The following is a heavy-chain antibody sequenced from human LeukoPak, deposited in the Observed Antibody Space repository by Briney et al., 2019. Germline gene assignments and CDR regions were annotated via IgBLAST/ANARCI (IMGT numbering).Heavy chain of an antibody. CDR1: GYTFTAYY. CDR3: ARAHVLRSSSRSFQH. D-gene: IGHD6-13*01. CDR2: IDPNSGGT. V-gene: IGHV1-2*02. J-gene: IGHJ1*01. Sequence: ASVKVSCKASGYTFTAYYIHWVRQAPGQGLEWMGWIDPNSGGTDYAQKFQGRVTMTRDTSISTAYMELSRLTSDDAAVYYCARAHVLRSSSRSFQHWGQGTLVSVAS.